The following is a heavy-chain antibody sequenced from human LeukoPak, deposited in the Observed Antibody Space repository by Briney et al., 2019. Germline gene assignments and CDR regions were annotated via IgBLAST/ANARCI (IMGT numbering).Heavy chain of an antibody. J-gene: IGHJ4*02. Sequence: VQPGGSLRLSCAASGFTSSSYGMHWVRPAPGKGLEWVAFIPYDGSNKFYADSVKGRFTISRDNSMGTLYLQMNSLRAEDTAVYYCAKESCSGGSCYYVVMATAYDYWGQGTLVTVSS. CDR3: AKESCSGGSCYYVVMATAYDY. CDR1: GFTSSSYG. V-gene: IGHV3-30*02. D-gene: IGHD2-15*01. CDR2: IPYDGSNK.